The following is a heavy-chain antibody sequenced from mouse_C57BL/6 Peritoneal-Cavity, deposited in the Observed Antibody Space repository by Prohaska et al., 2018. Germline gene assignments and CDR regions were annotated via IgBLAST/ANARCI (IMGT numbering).Heavy chain of an antibody. V-gene: IGHV3-6*01. Sequence: DGSNNYNPSLKNRISITRDTSKNQFFLKLNSVTTEDTATYYCARAGSSGRYAMDYWGQGTSVTVSS. CDR2: DGSN. D-gene: IGHD3-2*02. J-gene: IGHJ4*01. CDR3: ARAGSSGRYAMDY.